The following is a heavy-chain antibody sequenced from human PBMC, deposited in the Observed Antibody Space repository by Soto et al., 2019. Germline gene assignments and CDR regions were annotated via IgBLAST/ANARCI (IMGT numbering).Heavy chain of an antibody. CDR1: GGTFSSYT. V-gene: IGHV1-69*02. D-gene: IGHD2-2*01. Sequence: ASVKVSCKASGGTFSSYTISWVRQAPGQGLEWMGRINPIHGIANYSQKFQGRVTITTDTSTSTAYMELSSLRSEDTAVYYCASRYCSSTSCYYNWFDPWGQGTLVTVSS. CDR3: ASRYCSSTSCYYNWFDP. CDR2: INPIHGIA. J-gene: IGHJ5*02.